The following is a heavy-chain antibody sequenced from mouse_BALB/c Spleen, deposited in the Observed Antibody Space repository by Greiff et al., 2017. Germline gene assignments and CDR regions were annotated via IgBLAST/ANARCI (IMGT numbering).Heavy chain of an antibody. CDR1: GFTFTDYY. CDR3: ARDRERRGDYAMDY. D-gene: IGHD2-12*01. CDR2: IRNKANGYTT. Sequence: EVHLVESGGGLVQPGGSLRLSCATSGFTFTDYYMSWVRQPPGKALEWLGFIRNKANGYTTEYSASVKGRFTISRDNSQSILYLQMNTLRAEDSATYYCARDRERRGDYAMDYWGQGTSVTVSS. J-gene: IGHJ4*01. V-gene: IGHV7-3*02.